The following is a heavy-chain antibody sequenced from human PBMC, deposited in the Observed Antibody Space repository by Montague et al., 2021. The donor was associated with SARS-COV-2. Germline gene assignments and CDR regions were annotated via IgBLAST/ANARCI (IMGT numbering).Heavy chain of an antibody. V-gene: IGHV3-23*01. J-gene: IGHJ4*02. CDR2: ISGSADIT. D-gene: IGHD5-24*01. CDR1: GFTFRNYA. CDR3: AKDREVATGGLYYFDY. Sequence: SLRLSCAASGFTFRNYAMILVRQAPGKGLEWVSGISGSADITYYADSVKGRFTISRDNSKNTLYLQMSSLRAGDTAVYYCAKDREVATGGLYYFDYWGQGTLVTVSS.